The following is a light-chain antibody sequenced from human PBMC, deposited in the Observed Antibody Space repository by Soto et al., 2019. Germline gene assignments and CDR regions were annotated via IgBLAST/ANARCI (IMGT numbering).Light chain of an antibody. J-gene: IGKJ1*01. Sequence: DIQMTQSPSSLSASVGDRVTITCRASQGIRNDLDWYQKKPGKAPKRLIYAAFNLQSGVPSRFSGSGSGTEFTLTISSLQPEDFATYYCLQHNSYPATFGQGTKVEIK. CDR1: QGIRND. V-gene: IGKV1-17*01. CDR3: LQHNSYPAT. CDR2: AAF.